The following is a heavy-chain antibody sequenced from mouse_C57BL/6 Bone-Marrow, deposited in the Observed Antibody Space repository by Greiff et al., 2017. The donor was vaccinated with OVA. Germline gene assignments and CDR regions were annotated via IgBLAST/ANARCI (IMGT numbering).Heavy chain of an antibody. CDR3: TRWNYGDGYYLLFSWFAY. CDR2: IDPETGGT. D-gene: IGHD2-3*01. V-gene: IGHV1-15*01. CDR1: GYTFTDYE. Sequence: VKLQESGAELVRPGASVTLSCKASGYTFTDYEMHWVKQTPVHGLEWIGAIDPETGGTAYNQKFKGKAILTADKSSSTAYMELRSLTSEDSAVYYCTRWNYGDGYYLLFSWFAYWGQGTLVTVSA. J-gene: IGHJ3*01.